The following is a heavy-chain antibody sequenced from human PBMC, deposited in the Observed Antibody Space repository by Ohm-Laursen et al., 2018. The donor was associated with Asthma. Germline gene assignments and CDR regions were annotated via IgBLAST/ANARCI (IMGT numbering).Heavy chain of an antibody. J-gene: IGHJ6*02. D-gene: IGHD1-7*01. CDR1: GFTFSSYG. V-gene: IGHV3-30*18. CDR3: AKAGTSVYFVMDV. CDR2: ISYDGSNK. Sequence: SLRLSCAASGFTFSSYGMHWVRQAPGKGLEWVAVISYDGSNKYYADSVKGRFTISRDNSKNTLYLQMNSLRAEDTAVYYCAKAGTSVYFVMDVWGQGTTVTVSS.